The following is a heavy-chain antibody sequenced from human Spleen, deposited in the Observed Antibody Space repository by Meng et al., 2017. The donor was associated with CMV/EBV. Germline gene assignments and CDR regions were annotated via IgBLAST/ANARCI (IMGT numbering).Heavy chain of an antibody. V-gene: IGHV3-30*04. CDR3: ARADYDFWSAYYY. D-gene: IGHD3-3*01. Sequence: GESLKISCAASGFTFSNYAMHWVRQAPGKGLEWVALISSDGSDAYYADSVKGRFTISRDNSKNTVSLQMNSLRGEDTAVYSCARADYDFWSAYYYWGQGALVTVSS. J-gene: IGHJ4*02. CDR2: ISSDGSDA. CDR1: GFTFSNYA.